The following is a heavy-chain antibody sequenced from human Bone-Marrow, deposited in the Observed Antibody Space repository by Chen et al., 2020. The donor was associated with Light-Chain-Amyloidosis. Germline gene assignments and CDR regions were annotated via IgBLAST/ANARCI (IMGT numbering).Heavy chain of an antibody. CDR3: ARSGNYGRYYYFGMDV. CDR1: GFTFNDYW. D-gene: IGHD3-10*01. J-gene: IGHJ6*02. V-gene: IGHV3-74*01. CDR2: INSYGGSI. Sequence: EVQLVESGGGSTQPGGSLRLSCAASGFTFNDYWLHWVRQVPGKGLVWVARINSYGGSITYSDSVKGRFTISRDNAKNTVYLQMNSLRAEDTAVYYCARSGNYGRYYYFGMDVWGQGTLVTVSS.